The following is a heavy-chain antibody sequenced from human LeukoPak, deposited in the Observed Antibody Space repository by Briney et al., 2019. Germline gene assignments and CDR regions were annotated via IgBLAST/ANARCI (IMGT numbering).Heavy chain of an antibody. CDR2: INHSGST. CDR1: GGSISSYY. D-gene: IGHD1-26*01. J-gene: IGHJ5*02. V-gene: IGHV4-34*01. Sequence: SETLSLTCIISGGSISSYYWSWIRQPPGKGLEWIGEINHSGSTNYNPSLKSRVTISVDTSKNQFSLKLSSVTAADTAVYYCARSRGSYYGWFDPWGQGTLVTVSS. CDR3: ARSRGSYYGWFDP.